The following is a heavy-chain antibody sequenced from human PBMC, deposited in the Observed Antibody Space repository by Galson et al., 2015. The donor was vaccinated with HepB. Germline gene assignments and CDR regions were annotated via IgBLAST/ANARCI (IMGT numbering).Heavy chain of an antibody. D-gene: IGHD3-10*01. V-gene: IGHV3-30-3*01. CDR1: GFTFSSYA. CDR2: ISYDGSNK. CDR3: ARGGYGSGSYRDHENWYFDL. J-gene: IGHJ2*01. Sequence: SLRLSCAASGFTFSSYAMHWVRQAPGKGLEWVAVISYDGSNKYYADSVKGRFTISRDNSKNTLYLQLNSLRAEDTAVYYCARGGYGSGSYRDHENWYFDLWGRGTLVTVSS.